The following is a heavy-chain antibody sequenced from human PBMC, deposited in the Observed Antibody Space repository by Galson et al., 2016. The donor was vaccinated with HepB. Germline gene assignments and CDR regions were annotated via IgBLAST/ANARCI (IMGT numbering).Heavy chain of an antibody. CDR2: IIPLLGTA. CDR3: AREGVRGYWYFDL. Sequence: SVKVSCKASGGTFSSFAISWVRQAPGQGLEWVGTIIPLLGTANNAEKFQGRVTITADESTTTAYMELSSLRSEDTAIYYCAREGVRGYWYFDLWGRGTLVTVSS. J-gene: IGHJ2*01. V-gene: IGHV1-69*13. CDR1: GGTFSSFA. D-gene: IGHD3-10*01.